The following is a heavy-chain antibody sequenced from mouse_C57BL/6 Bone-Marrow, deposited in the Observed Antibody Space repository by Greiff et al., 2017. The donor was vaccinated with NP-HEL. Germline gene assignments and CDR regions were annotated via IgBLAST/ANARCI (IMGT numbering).Heavy chain of an antibody. CDR3: ARGGKGFAY. CDR1: GYAFTNYL. J-gene: IGHJ3*01. Sequence: QVQLQQSGAELVRPGTSVKVSCKASGYAFTNYLIEWVKQRPGQGLEWIGVLNPGSGGTNYNEKFKGKATLTADKSSSTASMQLSSLTSEDSAVYFCARGGKGFAYWGQGTLVTVSA. CDR2: LNPGSGGT. V-gene: IGHV1-54*01.